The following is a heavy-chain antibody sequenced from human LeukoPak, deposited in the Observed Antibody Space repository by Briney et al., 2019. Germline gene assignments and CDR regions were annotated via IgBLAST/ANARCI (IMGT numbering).Heavy chain of an antibody. CDR1: GGSISSGSYY. D-gene: IGHD6-13*01. J-gene: IGHJ5*02. CDR2: FYTSGST. V-gene: IGHV4-61*02. CDR3: ARDGHSSSLQRGYDP. Sequence: SLSETLSLTCTVSGGSISSGSYYWNWIRQPAGKGLEWIGRFYTSGSTNYNPSLESRVTISVDTSKNQFSLNLSSVTAADTAVYYCARDGHSSSLQRGYDPWGQGTLVTVSS.